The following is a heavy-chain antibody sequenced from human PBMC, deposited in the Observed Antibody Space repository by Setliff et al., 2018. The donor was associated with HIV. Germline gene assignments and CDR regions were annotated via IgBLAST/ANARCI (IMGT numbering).Heavy chain of an antibody. V-gene: IGHV3-21*04. CDR2: ISPNSSNT. CDR1: GFTFSYYT. J-gene: IGHJ4*02. D-gene: IGHD1-1*01. CDR3: TPYLATGTSNFDY. Sequence: GGSLRLSCEASGFTFSYYTMNWVRQAPGKGLEWVASISPNSSNTYYADSMKGRFTIARDNVKKSVTLQLNSLQNEDTAVYYCTPYLATGTSNFDYWGQGTLVTVSS.